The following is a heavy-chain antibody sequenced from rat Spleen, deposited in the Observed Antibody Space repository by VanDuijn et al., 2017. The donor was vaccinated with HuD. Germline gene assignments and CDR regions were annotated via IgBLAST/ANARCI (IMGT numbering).Heavy chain of an antibody. V-gene: IGHV5-17*01. CDR1: GFTFSDYA. J-gene: IGHJ4*01. Sequence: EVQLVESGGGLVQPGRSLKLSCAASGFTFSDYAMAWVRQAPKKGLEWVATIIYDGSSTYYRDSVKGRFTISRDNAKSTLYLQMDSLRSEDTATYYCASYGYTYVMDAWGQGASVTVSS. CDR3: ASYGYTYVMDA. D-gene: IGHD1-4*01. CDR2: IIYDGSST.